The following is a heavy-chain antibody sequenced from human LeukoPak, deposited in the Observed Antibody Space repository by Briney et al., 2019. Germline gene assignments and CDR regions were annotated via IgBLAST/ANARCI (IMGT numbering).Heavy chain of an antibody. CDR3: AHYDFWSGYSFGT. J-gene: IGHJ5*02. V-gene: IGHV3-7*01. CDR2: IKTDGSDK. CDR1: GFTFTRVW. D-gene: IGHD3-3*01. Sequence: PGGSLRLSCAASGFTFTRVWMSWVRQAPGKGLEWVANIKTDGSDKYYADSVKGRFTISRDNAKNSLYLQMNSLGVEDTAVYYCAHYDFWSGYSFGTSGQGTLVTVSS.